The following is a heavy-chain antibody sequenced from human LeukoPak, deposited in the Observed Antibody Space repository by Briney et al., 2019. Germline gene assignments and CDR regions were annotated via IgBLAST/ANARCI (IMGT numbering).Heavy chain of an antibody. V-gene: IGHV3-30*02. D-gene: IGHD3-22*01. CDR1: GFTFYSYG. Sequence: GGSLRLSCAASGFTFYSYGMHWVRQAPGKGLEWVTFIRCDGSNKYYADSVKGRFTISRDNSKNTLYLQMNSLRAEDTAVYYCAKDQDSSGIPSGSDYWGQGTLVTVSS. CDR2: IRCDGSNK. J-gene: IGHJ4*02. CDR3: AKDQDSSGIPSGSDY.